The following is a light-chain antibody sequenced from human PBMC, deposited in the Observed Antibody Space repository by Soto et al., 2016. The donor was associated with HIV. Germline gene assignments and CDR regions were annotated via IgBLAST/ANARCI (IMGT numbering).Light chain of an antibody. J-gene: IGKJ2*01. V-gene: IGKV1-5*03. CDR1: QSISSW. CDR2: KAS. Sequence: DIQMTQSPSTLSASVGDRVTITCRASQSISSWLAWYQQKPGKAPKLLIYKASTLESGVPSRFSGSGSGTEFTLTISSLQPDDFATYYCQQTYSKFMYTFGQGTKLEIK. CDR3: QQTYSKFMYT.